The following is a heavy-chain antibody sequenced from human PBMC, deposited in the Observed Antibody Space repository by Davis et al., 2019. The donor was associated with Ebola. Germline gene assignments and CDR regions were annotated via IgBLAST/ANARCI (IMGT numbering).Heavy chain of an antibody. J-gene: IGHJ6*02. CDR1: GFTFSSYW. CDR2: IYHSGST. D-gene: IGHD3-3*01. V-gene: IGHV4-4*02. CDR3: ARDSNYDLGDLLYYYGMDV. Sequence: GSLRLSCAASGFTFSSYWMSWVRQPPGKGLEWIGEIYHSGSTNYNPSLKSRVTISVDKSKNQFSLKLSSVTAADTAVYYCARDSNYDLGDLLYYYGMDVWGQGTTVTVSS.